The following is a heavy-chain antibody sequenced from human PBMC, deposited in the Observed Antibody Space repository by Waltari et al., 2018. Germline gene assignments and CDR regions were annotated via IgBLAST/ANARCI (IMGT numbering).Heavy chain of an antibody. J-gene: IGHJ4*02. CDR2: IYYIGST. V-gene: IGHV4-59*11. CDR1: GGSISSHY. CDR3: ARVVRGYYDY. Sequence: QVQLQESGPGLVKPSETLSLTCTVSGGSISSHYWSWIRQPPGKGLGWIGYIYYIGSTNYNPSLKSRVTRSVDTSKNQFSLKLSSVTAADTAVYYCARVVRGYYDYWGQGTLVTVSS.